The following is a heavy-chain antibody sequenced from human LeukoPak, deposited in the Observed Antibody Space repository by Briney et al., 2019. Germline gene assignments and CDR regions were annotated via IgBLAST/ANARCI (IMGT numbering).Heavy chain of an antibody. CDR3: HGGGNWFDP. J-gene: IGHJ5*02. V-gene: IGHV1-69*05. CDR2: IIPIFDTA. CDR1: GDTFSSYA. Sequence: ASVKVSCKASGDTFSSYAISWVRQAPGQGLEWMGGIIPIFDTANYAQKFQGRVTITTDESTSTAYMELSSLRSEDTAVYYCHGGGNWFDPWGQGTLVTVSS. D-gene: IGHD3-16*01.